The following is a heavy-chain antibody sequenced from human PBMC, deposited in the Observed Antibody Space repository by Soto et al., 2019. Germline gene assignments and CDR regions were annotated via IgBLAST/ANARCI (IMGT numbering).Heavy chain of an antibody. Sequence: EVQLVESGGGLVQPGGSLRLSCAASGFTLSSYNMNWVRQAPGKGLEWISYISSSSSNTIYYAESVKGRFTVSRDNAKNSLYLQMNSLRAEVTAVYYCARPLIAYYYCDNWGQGTLVTVSS. CDR3: ARPLIAYYYCDN. J-gene: IGHJ4*02. CDR1: GFTLSSYN. V-gene: IGHV3-48*01. CDR2: ISSSSSNTI. D-gene: IGHD2-21*01.